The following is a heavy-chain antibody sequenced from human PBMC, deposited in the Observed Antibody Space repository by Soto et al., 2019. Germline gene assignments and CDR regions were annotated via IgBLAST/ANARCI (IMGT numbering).Heavy chain of an antibody. CDR1: GGSISSYY. J-gene: IGHJ5*02. CDR3: ARDHTYDFWSGSNWFDP. CDR2: IYYSGST. Sequence: SETLSLTCTVSGGSISSYYWSWIRQPPGKGLEWIGYIYYSGSTNYNPSLKSRVTISVDTSKNQFSLKLSSVTAADTAVYYCARDHTYDFWSGSNWFDPWGQGTLVTVSS. V-gene: IGHV4-59*01. D-gene: IGHD3-3*01.